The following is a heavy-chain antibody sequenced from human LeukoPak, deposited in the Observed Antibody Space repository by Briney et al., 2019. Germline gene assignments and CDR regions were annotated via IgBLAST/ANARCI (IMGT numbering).Heavy chain of an antibody. J-gene: IGHJ6*03. V-gene: IGHV1-24*01. CDR2: FDPEDGET. D-gene: IGHD2-2*01. CDR3: ARATTYCSSTSCYHDYYYYMDV. CDR1: GYTLTELS. Sequence: ASVKVSCKVSGYTLTELSMHWVRQAPGKGLEWMGGFDPEDGETIYAQKFQGRVTMTEDTSTSTAYMELRSLRSDDTAVYYCARATTYCSSTSCYHDYYYYMDVWGKGTTVTISS.